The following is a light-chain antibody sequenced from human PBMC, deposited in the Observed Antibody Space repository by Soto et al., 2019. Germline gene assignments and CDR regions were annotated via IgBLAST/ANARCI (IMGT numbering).Light chain of an antibody. CDR1: QSVSSSY. J-gene: IGKJ2*01. Sequence: EIVLTQSPGTLSLSPGERVTLSCRASQSVSSSYLAWYPQKLGQAPRLLIYGASSRATGIPDRFSGSGSGTDFTLTISRLEPEDFAVYYCQQYGSSPLYTFGQGTKLEIK. CDR3: QQYGSSPLYT. V-gene: IGKV3-20*01. CDR2: GAS.